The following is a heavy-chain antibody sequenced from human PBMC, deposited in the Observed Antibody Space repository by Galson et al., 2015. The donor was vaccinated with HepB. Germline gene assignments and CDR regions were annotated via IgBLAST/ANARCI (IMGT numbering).Heavy chain of an antibody. D-gene: IGHD3-22*01. CDR1: GGTFTNYA. J-gene: IGHJ3*02. V-gene: IGHV1-69*05. Sequence: SVKVSCKASGGTFTNYALSWVRQAPGQGLEWMGGIIPILHTPHYAQKFQGRVTISTDESTSTVYMELSSLRSEDTAFYYCAREGHYYDSRGYYGVFDIWGQGTMVTVSS. CDR3: AREGHYYDSRGYYGVFDI. CDR2: IIPILHTP.